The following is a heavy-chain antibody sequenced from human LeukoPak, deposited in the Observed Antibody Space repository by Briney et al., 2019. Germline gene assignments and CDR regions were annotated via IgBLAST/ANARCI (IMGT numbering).Heavy chain of an antibody. V-gene: IGHV4-59*08. J-gene: IGHJ6*02. CDR3: ARHDSYALGSHPLDV. D-gene: IGHD3-10*01. CDR1: GGSISGYY. Sequence: SETLSLTCTVSGGSISGYYWSWVRLPPGKGLEWIAYIHYSGTTNYNPSLRSRVTISVDTSKNQFSLKVNSVTATDTAVYFCARHDSYALGSHPLDVWGQGTTVIVSS. CDR2: IHYSGTT.